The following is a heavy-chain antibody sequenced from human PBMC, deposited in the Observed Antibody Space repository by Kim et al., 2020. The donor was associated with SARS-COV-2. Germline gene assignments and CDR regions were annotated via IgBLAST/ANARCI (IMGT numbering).Heavy chain of an antibody. J-gene: IGHJ4*02. CDR2: INPNSGGT. CDR3: AREGVAAAGIYYFDY. D-gene: IGHD6-13*01. Sequence: ASVKVSCKASGYTFTGYYMHWVRQAPGQGLEWMGRINPNSGGTNYAQKFQGRVTMTRDTTISTAYMELSRLRSDDTAVYYCAREGVAAAGIYYFDYWGQGTLVTVSS. CDR1: GYTFTGYY. V-gene: IGHV1-2*06.